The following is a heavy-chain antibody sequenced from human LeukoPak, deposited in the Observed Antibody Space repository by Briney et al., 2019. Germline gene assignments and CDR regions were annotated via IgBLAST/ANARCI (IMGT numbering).Heavy chain of an antibody. Sequence: ASVKVSCKASGYTFTNYYIHWVRQAPGQGLEWMGLINPGGDNTDYAQNFQGRVTMTRDTSTSTVYMGLSSLRSEDTAVYYCASCEGFYYGSGSYYNVNYYYYMDVWGKGTTVTISS. D-gene: IGHD3-10*01. CDR1: GYTFTNYY. V-gene: IGHV1-46*01. CDR2: INPGGDNT. J-gene: IGHJ6*03. CDR3: ASCEGFYYGSGSYYNVNYYYYMDV.